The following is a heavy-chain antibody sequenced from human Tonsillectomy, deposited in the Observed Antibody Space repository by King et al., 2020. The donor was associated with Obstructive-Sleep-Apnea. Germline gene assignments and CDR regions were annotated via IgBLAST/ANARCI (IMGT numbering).Heavy chain of an antibody. CDR1: GFTFSSYW. J-gene: IGHJ4*02. CDR2: IKHDGSEK. V-gene: IGHV3-7*01. Sequence: VQLVESGGGLVQPGGSLRLSCAASGFTFSSYWMSWVRQAPGKGLEWVANIKHDGSEKYFVDSVKGRFPISRDNAKNSLYLQMNSLRAEDTAVYYCARDKDIAAAGSDYWGQGTLVTVSS. D-gene: IGHD6-13*01. CDR3: ARDKDIAAAGSDY.